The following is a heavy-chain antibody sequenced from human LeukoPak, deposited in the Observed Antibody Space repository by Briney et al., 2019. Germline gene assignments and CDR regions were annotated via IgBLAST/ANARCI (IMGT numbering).Heavy chain of an antibody. V-gene: IGHV4-59*01. CDR3: ARDDVGSYLLY. CDR2: IYYSGST. D-gene: IGHD1-26*01. J-gene: IGHJ4*02. Sequence: SETLSLTCTVSGGSISSYYWSWIRQPPGKGLEWIGYIYYSGSTNYNPSLKSRVTISVDTSKNQFSLKLISVTAADTDGYYCARDDVGSYLLYWGQGTLVTVSS. CDR1: GGSISSYY.